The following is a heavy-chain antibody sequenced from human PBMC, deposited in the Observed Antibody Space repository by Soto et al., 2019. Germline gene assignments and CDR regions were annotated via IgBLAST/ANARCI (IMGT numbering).Heavy chain of an antibody. D-gene: IGHD4-17*01. CDR1: GFSLTNGRMG. Sequence: SGPTLVNPTETLTLTCSVSGFSLTNGRMGVSWIRQPPGKALEWLAHFFSDAERSYSTSMQSRLNMYKDSSGSQVVLTMTNMAPADTATYFCARMDGDYNYYGLDVWGHGIAVTISS. CDR3: ARMDGDYNYYGLDV. V-gene: IGHV2-26*01. CDR2: FFSDAER. J-gene: IGHJ6*02.